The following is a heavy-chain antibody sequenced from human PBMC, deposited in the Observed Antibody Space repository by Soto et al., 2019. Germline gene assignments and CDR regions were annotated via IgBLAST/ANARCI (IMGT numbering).Heavy chain of an antibody. CDR1: GGSISSYY. J-gene: IGHJ3*02. Sequence: SETLSLTCTVSGGSISSYYWSWIRQPPGKGLEWIGYIYYSGSTNYNPSLKSRVTISVDTSKNQFSLKLSSVTAADTAVYYCARSNGGQLAHAFDIWGQGTMVTVSS. V-gene: IGHV4-59*01. CDR3: ARSNGGQLAHAFDI. D-gene: IGHD6-13*01. CDR2: IYYSGST.